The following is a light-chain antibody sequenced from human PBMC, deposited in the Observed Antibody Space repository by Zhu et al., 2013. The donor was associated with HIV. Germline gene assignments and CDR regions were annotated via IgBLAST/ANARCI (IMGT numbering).Light chain of an antibody. V-gene: IGKV1-5*03. CDR2: KAS. Sequence: DIQMTQSPSFVSASIGDRVILTCRASQDVGSFLAWFHQKPGKAPDLLIYKASTLETGASSRFRGSGSGTEFTLTISSLHPDDFATYFCLQHHTYPWTCGQGTRVEIE. J-gene: IGKJ1*01. CDR1: QDVGSF. CDR3: LQHHTYPWT.